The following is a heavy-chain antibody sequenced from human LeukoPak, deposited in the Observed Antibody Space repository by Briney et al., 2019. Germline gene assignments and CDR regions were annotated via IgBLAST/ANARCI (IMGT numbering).Heavy chain of an antibody. CDR2: INPNSGGT. CDR1: GYTFSDYY. D-gene: IGHD2-2*01. CDR3: AREELSGSSTSCCSGLGY. J-gene: IGHJ4*02. V-gene: IGHV1-2*02. Sequence: ASVKVSCKASGYTFSDYYMHWVRQAPGQGLEWMGWINPNSGGTNYAQKFQGRVTMTRDTSISTASMELSRLRSDDTAVYCCAREELSGSSTSCCSGLGYWGQGALVTVSS.